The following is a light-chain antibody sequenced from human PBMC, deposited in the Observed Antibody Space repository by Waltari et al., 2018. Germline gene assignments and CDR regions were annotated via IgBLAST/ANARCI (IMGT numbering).Light chain of an antibody. CDR1: SSDVGSYNY. V-gene: IGLV2-14*03. CDR2: DVS. Sequence: QSALTQPASVSGSPGQSITISCTGTSSDVGSYNYVSWYQPHPGKAPQLMIFDVSNRPPGVSNVFSGSKSGNTPSLTISGLQAEYEAGYYGSSYISSSTLELFGGGTSLTVL. CDR3: SSYISSSTLEL. J-gene: IGLJ2*01.